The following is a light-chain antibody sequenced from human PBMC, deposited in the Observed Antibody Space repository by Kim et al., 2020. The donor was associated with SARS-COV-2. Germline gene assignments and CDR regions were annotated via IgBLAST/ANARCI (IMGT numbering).Light chain of an antibody. J-gene: IGKJ2*01. Sequence: SASVGDRVTITCRTSQSVTSHLNWYQQKPGEAPKLLIYAASTLESTVPLRFSGSTSGKDFILTVSSLQREDFATYYCQQTYSTPYTFGQGTKLEI. CDR1: QSVTSH. CDR2: AAS. CDR3: QQTYSTPYT. V-gene: IGKV1-39*01.